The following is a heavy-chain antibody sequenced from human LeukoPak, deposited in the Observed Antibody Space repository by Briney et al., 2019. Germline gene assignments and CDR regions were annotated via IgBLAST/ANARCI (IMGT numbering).Heavy chain of an antibody. V-gene: IGHV1-69*13. J-gene: IGHJ6*02. CDR1: GGTFSSHA. CDR3: ARTGSNYRGFYGMDV. D-gene: IGHD4-11*01. Sequence: SVTVSCTASGGTFSSHAISWVRQAPGQGLEWMGGFIPIFGTANYAQKFQGRVTITADESTSAAYMELSSLRSEDTAVYYCARTGSNYRGFYGMDVWGQGTTVTVSS. CDR2: FIPIFGTA.